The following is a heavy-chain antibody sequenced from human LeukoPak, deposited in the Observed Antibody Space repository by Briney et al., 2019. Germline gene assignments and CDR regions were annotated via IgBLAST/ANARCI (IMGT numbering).Heavy chain of an antibody. V-gene: IGHV4-59*01. Sequence: SETLSLTCTVSGGSISNYYWSWIRQPPGKGLEWIGYIYYTGSTNYNPSLKSRVTISVDTSKNQFSLKVSSVTATETAVHYCARDPRGGTSRDNWFDPWGQGTLVTVSS. D-gene: IGHD1-1*01. CDR3: ARDPRGGTSRDNWFDP. J-gene: IGHJ5*02. CDR2: IYYTGST. CDR1: GGSISNYY.